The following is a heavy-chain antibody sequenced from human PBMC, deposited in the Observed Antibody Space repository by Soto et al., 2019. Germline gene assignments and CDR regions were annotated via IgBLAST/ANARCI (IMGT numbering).Heavy chain of an antibody. J-gene: IGHJ6*02. CDR3: STRGGSSRPAWDSYYSGMDV. V-gene: IGHV3-15*01. CDR1: GVTLSNAW. CDR2: IKSKTDGGTT. Sequence: EVQLVESGGGLVKPGGSLRLSCAASGVTLSNAWMTWVRQLPGKGLEWVGRIKSKTDGGTTDYVAPVKGRFTISRDDSKNTRYRKRNSPKPEDTPVYYCSTRGGSSRPAWDSYYSGMDVGGQGTTVPVSS. D-gene: IGHD1-26*01.